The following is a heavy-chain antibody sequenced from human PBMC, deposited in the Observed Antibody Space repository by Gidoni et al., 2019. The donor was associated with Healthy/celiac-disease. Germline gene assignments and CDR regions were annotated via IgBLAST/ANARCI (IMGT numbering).Heavy chain of an antibody. CDR1: AGAIRSSSYY. CDR2: IYYSGST. V-gene: IGHV4-39*01. J-gene: IGHJ3*02. CDR3: ARVMVRGVMGAFDI. Sequence: QLQLQESGPGLLKPSETLSLTCTVSAGAIRSSSYYWGWIRKPPGKGLEWIGSIYYSGSTYYNPSLKSRVTISVDTSKNQFSLKLSSVTAADTAVYYCARVMVRGVMGAFDIWGQGTMVTVSS. D-gene: IGHD3-10*01.